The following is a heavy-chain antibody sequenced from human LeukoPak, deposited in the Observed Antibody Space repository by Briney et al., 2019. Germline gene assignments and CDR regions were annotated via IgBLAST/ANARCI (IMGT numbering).Heavy chain of an antibody. D-gene: IGHD3-22*01. V-gene: IGHV1-18*01. J-gene: IGHJ4*02. Sequence: ASVKVPCKASGYTFTSYGISWVRQAPGQGLEWMGWISAYNGNTNYAQKLQGRVTMTTDTSTSTAYMELRSLRSDDTAVYYCARDEGYYDSSGYDYWGQGTLVTVSS. CDR1: GYTFTSYG. CDR3: ARDEGYYDSSGYDY. CDR2: ISAYNGNT.